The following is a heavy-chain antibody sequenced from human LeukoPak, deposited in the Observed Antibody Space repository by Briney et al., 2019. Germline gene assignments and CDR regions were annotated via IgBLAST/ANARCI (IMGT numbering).Heavy chain of an antibody. V-gene: IGHV4-38-2*02. CDR2: IYYSGST. CDR1: GYSISSGYY. CDR3: ARDRREAGAFDI. D-gene: IGHD1-26*01. Sequence: SETLSLTCTVSGYSISSGYYWGWIRQPPGKGLEWIGSIYYSGSTYYNPSLKSRVTISVDTSKNQFSLKLSSVTAADTAVYYCARDRREAGAFDIWGQGTMVTVSS. J-gene: IGHJ3*02.